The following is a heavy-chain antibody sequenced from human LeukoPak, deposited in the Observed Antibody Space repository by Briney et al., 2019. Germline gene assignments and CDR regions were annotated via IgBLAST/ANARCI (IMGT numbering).Heavy chain of an antibody. CDR1: GYTFTSYG. CDR3: ARASYYYDSSGYYYPSRDFDY. J-gene: IGHJ4*02. CDR2: ISAYNGNT. V-gene: IGHV1-18*01. Sequence: GASVKVSCKASGYTFTSYGISWVRQAPGQGLEWMGWISAYNGNTNCAQKLQGRVTMTTDTSTSTAYMELRSLRSDDTAVYYCARASYYYDSSGYYYPSRDFDYWGQGTLVTVSS. D-gene: IGHD3-22*01.